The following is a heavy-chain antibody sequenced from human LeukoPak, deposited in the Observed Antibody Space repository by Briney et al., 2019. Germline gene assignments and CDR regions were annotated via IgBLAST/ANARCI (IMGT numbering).Heavy chain of an antibody. D-gene: IGHD3-10*01. CDR2: IYHSGST. Sequence: PSETLSLTCTVSGGSISSGGYSWSWTRQPPGKGLEWIGYIYHSGSTYYNPSLKSRVTISVDRSKNQFSLKLSSVTAADTAVYYCAREPMVRGVMGFVDIWGQGTMVTVSS. CDR1: GGSISSGGYS. CDR3: AREPMVRGVMGFVDI. J-gene: IGHJ3*02. V-gene: IGHV4-30-2*01.